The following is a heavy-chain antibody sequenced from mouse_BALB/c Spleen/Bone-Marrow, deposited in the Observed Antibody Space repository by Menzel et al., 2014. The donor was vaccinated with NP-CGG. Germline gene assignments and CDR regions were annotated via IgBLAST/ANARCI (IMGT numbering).Heavy chain of an antibody. CDR2: IHPSDTKT. CDR3: ARLEGNYGSTFAY. Sequence: QVQLQQSGAELVRPGASVKLSCKASGYSFTSYWMNWVKQRPGHGLEWIGMIHPSDTKTRLNQRFKDKATLTVDKSSSTAYMQLNSPTSEDSAVYYCARLEGNYGSTFAYWGQGTLVTVSA. D-gene: IGHD1-1*01. V-gene: IGHV1-61*01. J-gene: IGHJ3*01. CDR1: GYSFTSYW.